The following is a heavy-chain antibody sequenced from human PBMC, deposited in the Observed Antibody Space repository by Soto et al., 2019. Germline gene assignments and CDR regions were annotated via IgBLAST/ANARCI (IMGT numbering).Heavy chain of an antibody. CDR3: ARDLSNYGMDV. Sequence: GGSLRLSCAASGFTFSSNEMNWVRQAPGKGLEWISYISSSGSTIHYADSVKGRFTISRDNAKNSVHLQMNRLRAEDTAVYYCARDLSNYGMDVWGQGTTVTVSS. CDR2: ISSSGSTI. J-gene: IGHJ6*02. CDR1: GFTFSSNE. V-gene: IGHV3-48*03.